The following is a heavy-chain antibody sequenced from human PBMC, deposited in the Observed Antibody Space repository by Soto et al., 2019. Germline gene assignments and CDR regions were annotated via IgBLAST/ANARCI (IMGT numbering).Heavy chain of an antibody. CDR3: ARQKIVGNTGFDS. CDR1: GYTFTFYY. D-gene: IGHD1-26*01. CDR2: INTRGGST. V-gene: IGHV1-46*01. Sequence: QVQLVQSGAEMRKPGAAVKVSCKASGYTFTFYYIHWVRQAPGQGLEWMGIINTRGGSTTYAQKFQGRVTITRDTSTSSVYMELGSLRSDDTAVYYCARQKIVGNTGFDSWGQGTLVTVSS. J-gene: IGHJ4*02.